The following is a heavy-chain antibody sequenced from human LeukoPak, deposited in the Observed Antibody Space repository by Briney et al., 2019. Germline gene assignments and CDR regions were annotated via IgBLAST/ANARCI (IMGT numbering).Heavy chain of an antibody. CDR2: LGWNGATV. J-gene: IGHJ4*02. CDR3: AKDIGIAPRGATFVN. CDR1: GYTFDDYA. V-gene: IGHV3-9*01. D-gene: IGHD3-10*01. Sequence: GGSLRLSCAASGYTFDDYAMHWVRQAPGKDLEWVGGLGWNGATVGYADSVKGRFTISRENTKNSLYLQMSSLNTEDTALYYCAKDIGIAPRGATFVNWGQGTLVTVSS.